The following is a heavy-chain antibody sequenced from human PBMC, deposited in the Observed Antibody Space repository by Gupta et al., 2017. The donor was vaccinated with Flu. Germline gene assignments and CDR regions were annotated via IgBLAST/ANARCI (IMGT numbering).Heavy chain of an antibody. V-gene: IGHV4-34*01. J-gene: IGHJ3*02. CDR2: INHSGST. CDR3: AGGRGYSSSSADAFDI. D-gene: IGHD6-6*01. Sequence: PPGKGLEWIGEINHSGSTNYNPSLKSRVTISVDTSKNQFSLKLSSVTAADTAVYYCAGGRGYSSSSADAFDIWGQGTMVTVSS.